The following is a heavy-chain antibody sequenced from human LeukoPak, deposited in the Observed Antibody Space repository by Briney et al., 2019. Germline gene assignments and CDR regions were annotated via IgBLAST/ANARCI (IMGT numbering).Heavy chain of an antibody. J-gene: IGHJ4*02. CDR1: GGSISGGGYY. Sequence: PSETLSLTCTVSGGSISGGGYYWGWIRQPPGKGLEWIGSIYYSGSTYYNPSLKSRVTISVDTSKNQFSLKLSSVTAADTAVYYCARRGGGVDTAMGFLFDYWGQGTLVTVSS. CDR3: ARRGGGVDTAMGFLFDY. D-gene: IGHD5-18*01. CDR2: IYYSGST. V-gene: IGHV4-39*01.